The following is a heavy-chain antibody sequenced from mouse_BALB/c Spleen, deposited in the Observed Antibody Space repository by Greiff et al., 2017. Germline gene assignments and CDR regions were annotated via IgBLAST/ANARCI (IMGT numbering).Heavy chain of an antibody. CDR3: ARHQAYCLGAMDF. J-gene: IGHJ4*01. Sequence: EVQVVESGGGLVKPGGSLKLSCAASGFSFSSYDMSWVRQTPEKRLEWVAYISSGGGSTYYPDTVKGRFTISRDNAKNTLYLQMSSLKSEDTAMYYCARHQAYCLGAMDFWGEGTSVTVSS. D-gene: IGHD2-10*01. CDR2: ISSGGGST. CDR1: GFSFSSYD. V-gene: IGHV5-12-1*01.